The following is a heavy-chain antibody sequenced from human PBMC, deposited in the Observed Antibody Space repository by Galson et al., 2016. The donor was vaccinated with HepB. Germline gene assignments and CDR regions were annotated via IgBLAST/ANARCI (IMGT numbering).Heavy chain of an antibody. Sequence: SLRLSCAASGFTFSSYGMHWVRQAPGKGLEWVAVIWYDGSNKYYADSVKGRLTISRDNSKNTLYMQMNSLRAEDTALYYCAIGGELRGVYYYYGMDVWGQGTTVTVSS. CDR1: GFTFSSYG. V-gene: IGHV3-33*03. D-gene: IGHD1-26*01. J-gene: IGHJ6*02. CDR2: IWYDGSNK. CDR3: AIGGELRGVYYYYGMDV.